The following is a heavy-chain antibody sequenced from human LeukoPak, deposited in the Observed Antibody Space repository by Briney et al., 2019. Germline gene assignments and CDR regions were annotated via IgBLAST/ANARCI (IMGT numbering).Heavy chain of an antibody. CDR3: ARGRSIAVAGGNWFDP. CDR1: GYTLTELS. Sequence: GASVKVSCKVSGYTLTELSMHWVRQAPGQGLEWMGIINPSGGSTSYAQKFQGRVTMTRDTSTSTVYMELSSLRSEDTAVYYCARGRSIAVAGGNWFDPWGQGTLVTVSS. D-gene: IGHD6-19*01. CDR2: INPSGGST. V-gene: IGHV1-46*01. J-gene: IGHJ5*02.